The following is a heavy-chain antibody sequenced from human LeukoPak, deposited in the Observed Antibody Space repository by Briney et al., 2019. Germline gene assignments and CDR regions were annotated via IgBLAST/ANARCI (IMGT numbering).Heavy chain of an antibody. V-gene: IGHV3-7*01. CDR2: IKEDGSEK. CDR3: ARVMAARSFYFDR. D-gene: IGHD5-24*01. J-gene: IGHJ4*02. Sequence: GGSLRLSCAASGFTFNTFWMTWVRQAPGKGLEWVANIKEDGSEKHYVDSLKGRFTISRDNAKNSLYLQMNGLRAGDTAVYYCARVMAARSFYFDRWGQGTLVTVSS. CDR1: GFTFNTFW.